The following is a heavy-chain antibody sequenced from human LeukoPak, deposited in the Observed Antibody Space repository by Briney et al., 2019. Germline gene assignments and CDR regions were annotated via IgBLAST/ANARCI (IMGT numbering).Heavy chain of an antibody. Sequence: SVKVFCKASGGTFSSYAISWVRQAPGQGLEWMGRIIPIFGTANYAQKFQGRVTITTDESTSTAYMELSSLRSEDTAVYYCARAMLIRRSVFDYWGQGTLVTVSS. CDR1: GGTFSSYA. V-gene: IGHV1-69*05. CDR2: IIPIFGTA. CDR3: ARAMLIRRSVFDY. D-gene: IGHD2-21*01. J-gene: IGHJ4*02.